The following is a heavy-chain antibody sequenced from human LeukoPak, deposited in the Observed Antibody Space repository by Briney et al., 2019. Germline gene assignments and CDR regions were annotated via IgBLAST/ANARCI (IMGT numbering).Heavy chain of an antibody. V-gene: IGHV1-18*01. CDR1: GYTFTSYG. CDR3: ARVGRVAGTYYYYGMDV. D-gene: IGHD6-19*01. CDR2: ISAYNGNT. Sequence: ASVKVSCKASGYTFTSYGISWVRQAPRQGLEWMGWISAYNGNTNYAQKLQGRVTMTTDTSTSTAYMELRSLRSDDTAVYYCARVGRVAGTYYYYGMDVWGQGTTVTVSS. J-gene: IGHJ6*02.